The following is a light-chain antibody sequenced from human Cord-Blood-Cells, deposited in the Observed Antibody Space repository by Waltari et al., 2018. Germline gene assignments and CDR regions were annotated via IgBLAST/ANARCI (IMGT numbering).Light chain of an antibody. CDR2: GAS. V-gene: IGKV3-20*01. J-gene: IGKJ1*01. CDR1: QSVSSSY. CDR3: QQYGSSQT. Sequence: EIVLTQSPGTLSLSPGERATLSCRASQSVSSSYLACYQQQPGQAPRLLIYGASSRATGIPDRFSGSGSGTDFTLTISRLEPEDFAVYYCQQYGSSQTFGQGTKVEIK.